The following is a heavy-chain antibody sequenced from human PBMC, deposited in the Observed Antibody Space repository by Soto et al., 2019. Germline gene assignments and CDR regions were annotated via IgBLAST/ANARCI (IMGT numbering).Heavy chain of an antibody. CDR2: ISGSGGST. Sequence: GWSLRLSCSASVFTFSSYAMSWFRQAPGKGLEWVSAISGSGGSTYYADSVKGRFTISRDNSKNTLYLQMNSLRAEDTAVYYCAKEVDVVVPAAMNDYWGQGTLVTVSS. V-gene: IGHV3-23*01. CDR3: AKEVDVVVPAAMNDY. D-gene: IGHD2-2*01. J-gene: IGHJ4*02. CDR1: VFTFSSYA.